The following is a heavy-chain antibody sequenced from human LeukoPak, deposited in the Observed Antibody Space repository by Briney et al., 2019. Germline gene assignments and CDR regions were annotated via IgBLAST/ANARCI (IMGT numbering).Heavy chain of an antibody. CDR3: AREPHGSGWYEYYYYGMDV. V-gene: IGHV1-8*01. Sequence: ASVKVSCKASGYTFTSYDINWVRQATGQGLEWMGWMNPNSGNTGCAQKFQGRVTMTRNTSISTAYMELSSLRSEDTAVYYCAREPHGSGWYEYYYYGMDVWGQGTTVTVSS. J-gene: IGHJ6*02. CDR2: MNPNSGNT. CDR1: GYTFTSYD. D-gene: IGHD6-19*01.